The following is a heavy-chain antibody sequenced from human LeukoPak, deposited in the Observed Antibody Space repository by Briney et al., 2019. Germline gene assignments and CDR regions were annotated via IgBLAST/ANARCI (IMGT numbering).Heavy chain of an antibody. Sequence: PGGSLRLSCAASGFTFSNYYMSWIRQAPGKGLEWISYISSSTMTIHYADSVKGRFTISRDNAKNSLLLQMNSLRAEDSAVYYCARVGDDYNEYVDYWGQGTPVTVSS. CDR1: GFTFSNYY. D-gene: IGHD5-24*01. V-gene: IGHV3-11*04. J-gene: IGHJ4*02. CDR2: ISSSTMTI. CDR3: ARVGDDYNEYVDY.